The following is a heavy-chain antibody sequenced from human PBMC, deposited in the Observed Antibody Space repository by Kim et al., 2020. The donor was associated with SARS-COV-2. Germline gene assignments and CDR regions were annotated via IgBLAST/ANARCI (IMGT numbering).Heavy chain of an antibody. V-gene: IGHV5-51*01. Sequence: GESLKISCKGSGYSFTSYWIGWVRQMPGKGLEWMGIIYPGDSDTRYSPSFQGQVTISADKSISTAYLQWSSLKASDTAMYYCAIGDGDTRKKWYFDLWGRGTLVTVSA. D-gene: IGHD3-10*01. CDR2: IYPGDSDT. CDR3: AIGDGDTRKKWYFDL. CDR1: GYSFTSYW. J-gene: IGHJ2*01.